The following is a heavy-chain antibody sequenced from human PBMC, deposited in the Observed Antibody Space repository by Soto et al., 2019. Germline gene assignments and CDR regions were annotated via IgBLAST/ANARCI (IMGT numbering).Heavy chain of an antibody. CDR1: GFSFSTSGAG. V-gene: IGHV2-5*01. D-gene: IGHD1-1*01. CDR2: IFWNDDK. CDR3: AHRRGASTTGGAFDI. Sequence: QITVKESSPTLVTPTQTLTLTCTFSGFSFSTSGAGVGWIRQPPGKALEWLALIFWNDDKRYTPSLNSRLTITKDTSKNQVVLTMSNLDPVDTATYFCAHRRGASTTGGAFDIWGLGTKVTVSS. J-gene: IGHJ3*02.